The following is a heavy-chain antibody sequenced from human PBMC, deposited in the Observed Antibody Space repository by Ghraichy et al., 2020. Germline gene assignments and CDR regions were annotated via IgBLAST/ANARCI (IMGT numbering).Heavy chain of an antibody. J-gene: IGHJ5*02. CDR1: GGSFKSYF. Sequence: SETLSLTCEVSGGSFKSYFFSWLRQIPGRGLEWIGDVHATERANYNPSLESRVIMSVDTANSQVALRLSSVTGADTGLYYCARRRRGGQTPHWFDPWGQGTAVTVSA. V-gene: IGHV4-34*01. CDR2: VHATERA. CDR3: ARRRRGGQTPHWFDP. D-gene: IGHD4-23*01.